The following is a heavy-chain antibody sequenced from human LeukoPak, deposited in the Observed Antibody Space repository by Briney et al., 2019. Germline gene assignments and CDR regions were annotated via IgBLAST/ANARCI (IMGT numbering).Heavy chain of an antibody. D-gene: IGHD4-17*01. J-gene: IGHJ4*02. Sequence: SETLSLTCTVSGGSISSSSYYWGWIRQPPGKGLEWIGSIYYSGSTYYNPSLKSRVTISVDTSKNQFSLKLSSVTAADTAVYYCARATVPPFPDLGDYWGQGTLVTVSS. CDR1: GGSISSSSYY. CDR3: ARATVPPFPDLGDY. CDR2: IYYSGST. V-gene: IGHV4-39*07.